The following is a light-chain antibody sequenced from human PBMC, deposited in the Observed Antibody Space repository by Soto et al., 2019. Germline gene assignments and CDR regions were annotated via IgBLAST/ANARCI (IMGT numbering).Light chain of an antibody. Sequence: QPVLTQPASVSGSPGQSITISCTGTSSDVGSYNLVSWYQQHPGKALKLMIYEGSKRPSGVSNRFSGSKSGNTASLTISGLQAEDEADYYCCSYAGSSTHVVFGGGTKLTVL. V-gene: IGLV2-23*01. CDR1: SSDVGSYNL. CDR3: CSYAGSSTHVV. J-gene: IGLJ2*01. CDR2: EGS.